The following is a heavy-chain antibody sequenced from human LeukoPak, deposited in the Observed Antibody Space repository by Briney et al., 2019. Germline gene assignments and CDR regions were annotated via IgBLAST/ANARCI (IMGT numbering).Heavy chain of an antibody. V-gene: IGHV4-39*07. J-gene: IGHJ4*02. CDR1: GGSISSTGHY. CDR3: ARSATVTTGYFDY. Sequence: SETLSLTCSVSGGSISSTGHYWGWIRQSPEKGLDWIGSIYSNGNTYYNPSVKSRVTMSVDTSKNQFSLKLTSVTAAETAVYYCARSATVTTGYFDYWGQGALVTVSS. CDR2: IYSNGNT. D-gene: IGHD4-17*01.